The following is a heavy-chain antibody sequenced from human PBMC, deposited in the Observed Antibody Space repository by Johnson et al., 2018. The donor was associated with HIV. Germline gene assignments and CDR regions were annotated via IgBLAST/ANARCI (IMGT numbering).Heavy chain of an antibody. V-gene: IGHV3-23*04. CDR2: ISGSGDST. J-gene: IGHJ3*02. Sequence: MQLVESGGGLVQPGGSLRLSCAASGFTFSSYAMSWVRQAPGKGLEWVSAISGSGDSTYYADSVKGLFTISRDNSKNTLYLQMNSLRAEDTAVYYCARDSFIAVTLSDAFDIWGQGTVVTVSS. CDR1: GFTFSSYA. CDR3: ARDSFIAVTLSDAFDI. D-gene: IGHD6-19*01.